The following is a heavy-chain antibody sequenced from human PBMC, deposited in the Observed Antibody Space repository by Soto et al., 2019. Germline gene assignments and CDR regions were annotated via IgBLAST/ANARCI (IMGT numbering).Heavy chain of an antibody. CDR1: GYSFTSYW. CDR2: IYPGDSDT. D-gene: IGHD2-2*01. J-gene: IGHJ4*02. V-gene: IGHV5-51*01. CDR3: ARAPTRYCSSTSCYERDY. Sequence: GESLKISCKGSGYSFTSYWIGWVRQMPGKGLEWMGIIYPGDSDTRYSPSFQGQVTISADKSISTAYLQWSSLKASDTAMYYCARAPTRYCSSTSCYERDYWGQGTLVTVSS.